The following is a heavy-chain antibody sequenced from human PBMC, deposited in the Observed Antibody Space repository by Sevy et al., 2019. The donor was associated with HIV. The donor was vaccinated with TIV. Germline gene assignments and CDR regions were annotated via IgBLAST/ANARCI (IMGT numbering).Heavy chain of an antibody. CDR1: GFTFSSYA. D-gene: IGHD6-19*01. Sequence: GGSLRLSCATSGFTFSSYAMSWVRQAPGKGLEWVSAISGSGGSTYYADSVKGRFTISRDNSKNTLYLQMNSLRAEDTAVYYCAKDRSGWYRGDAFDIWGQGTMVTVSS. J-gene: IGHJ3*02. CDR3: AKDRSGWYRGDAFDI. CDR2: ISGSGGST. V-gene: IGHV3-23*01.